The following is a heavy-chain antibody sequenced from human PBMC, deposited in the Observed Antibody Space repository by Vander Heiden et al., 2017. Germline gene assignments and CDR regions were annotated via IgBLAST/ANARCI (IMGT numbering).Heavy chain of an antibody. CDR3: ARRRYGSGRTFYGMDV. CDR1: GGSFSGYY. Sequence: QAQLQQWGAGLLKPSETLSLTCAVYGGSFSGYYWSWIRQPPGKGLEWIGEINHSGSTNYNPSLKSRVTISVDTSKNQFSLKLSSVTAADTAVYYCARRRYGSGRTFYGMDVWGQGTTVTVS. V-gene: IGHV4-34*01. D-gene: IGHD3-10*01. CDR2: INHSGST. J-gene: IGHJ6*02.